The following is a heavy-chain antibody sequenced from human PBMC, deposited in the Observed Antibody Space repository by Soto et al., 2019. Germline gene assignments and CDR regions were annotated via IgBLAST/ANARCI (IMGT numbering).Heavy chain of an antibody. J-gene: IGHJ6*02. CDR2: MNPNSGNT. CDR1: GGTFSSYG. D-gene: IGHD6-13*01. Sequence: ASVKVSCKASGGTFSSYGISWVRQATGQGLEWMGWMNPNSGNTGYAQKFQGRVTMTRNTSISTAYMELSSLRSEDTAVYYCARGLGSSSWYHYGMDVWGQGTTVTVSS. CDR3: ARGLGSSSWYHYGMDV. V-gene: IGHV1-8*02.